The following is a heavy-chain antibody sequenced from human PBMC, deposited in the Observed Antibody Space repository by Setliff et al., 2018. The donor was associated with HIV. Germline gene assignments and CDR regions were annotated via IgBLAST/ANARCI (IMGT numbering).Heavy chain of an antibody. CDR1: GYTFTTYS. CDR2: INVGNGDT. V-gene: IGHV1-3*01. J-gene: IGHJ4*01. Sequence: ASVKVSCKASGYTFTTYSLHWVRQAPGQSLEWMGWINVGNGDTKYSQDLQGRITITRDTSANTAYMDLSRLRSDDTAVYFCARGALLAVFDFDHWGHGTLVTVSS. D-gene: IGHD3-10*01. CDR3: ARGALLAVFDFDH.